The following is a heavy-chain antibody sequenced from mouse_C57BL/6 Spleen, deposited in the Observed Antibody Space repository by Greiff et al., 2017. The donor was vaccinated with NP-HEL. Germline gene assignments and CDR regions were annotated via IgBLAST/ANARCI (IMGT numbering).Heavy chain of an antibody. CDR2: IDPSDSYT. V-gene: IGHV1-50*01. CDR3: ARSPNRGLYAMDY. D-gene: IGHD3-1*01. CDR1: GYTFTSYW. J-gene: IGHJ4*01. Sequence: VKLQESGAELVKPGASVKLSCKASGYTFTSYWMQWVKQRPGQGLEWIGEIDPSDSYTNYNQKFKGKATLTVDTSSSTAYMQLSSLTSEDSAVYYCARSPNRGLYAMDYWGQGTSVTVSS.